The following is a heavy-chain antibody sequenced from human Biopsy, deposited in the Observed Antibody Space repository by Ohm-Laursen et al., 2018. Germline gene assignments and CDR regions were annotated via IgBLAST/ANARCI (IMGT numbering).Heavy chain of an antibody. J-gene: IGHJ5*02. CDR1: GYTFINYG. CDR3: GRAVRNQLLTDP. CDR2: LNPVSGNS. D-gene: IGHD1-7*01. V-gene: IGHV1-8*02. Sequence: GSSVKVSCKASGYTFINYGIHWVRQAPGQGLEWIGWLNPVSGNSNFGQKFRGRVTVTSDTSISTAYMELSGLTSDDTATYYCGRAVRNQLLTDPWGQGTLVTVTS.